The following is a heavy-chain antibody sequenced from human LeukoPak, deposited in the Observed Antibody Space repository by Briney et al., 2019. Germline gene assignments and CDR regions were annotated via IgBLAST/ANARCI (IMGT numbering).Heavy chain of an antibody. D-gene: IGHD3-22*01. V-gene: IGHV4-38-2*02. J-gene: IGHJ4*02. CDR3: ARDCPPYYYDSSGSRVFDY. Sequence: SETLSLTCAVSGYSISSGYYWGWLRQPPGKGLEWFGIIYHSGSIYYNPSLKSRVTISVDTSKNQFSLKLSSVTAADTAVYYCARDCPPYYYDSSGSRVFDYWGQGTLVTVSS. CDR2: IYHSGSI. CDR1: GYSISSGYY.